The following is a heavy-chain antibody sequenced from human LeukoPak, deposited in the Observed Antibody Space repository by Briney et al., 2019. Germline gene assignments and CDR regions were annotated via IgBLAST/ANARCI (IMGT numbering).Heavy chain of an antibody. D-gene: IGHD3-10*01. CDR3: ATTYGSGSYPSAAFVI. CDR1: GYTFTSYD. V-gene: IGHV1-46*01. J-gene: IGHJ3*02. CDR2: INPSGGST. Sequence: GASVKVSCKASGYTFTSYDMHWVRQAPGQGLEWMGIINPSGGSTSYAQKFQGRVTMTRDTSTSTVYMELSSLRSEDTAVYYCATTYGSGSYPSAAFVIWGQGTMVTVSS.